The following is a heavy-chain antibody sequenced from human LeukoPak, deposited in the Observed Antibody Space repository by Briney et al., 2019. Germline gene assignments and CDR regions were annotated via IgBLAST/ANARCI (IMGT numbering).Heavy chain of an antibody. V-gene: IGHV4-34*01. D-gene: IGHD6-6*01. CDR3: ARGFSPEYRSSLAY. CDR2: INHSGST. Sequence: SETLSLTCAVYGGSFSGYYWSWMRQPPGKGLEWIGEINHSGSTNYNPSLKSRVTISVDTSKNQFSLKLSSVTAADTAVYYCARGFSPEYRSSLAYWGQGTLVTVSS. J-gene: IGHJ4*02. CDR1: GGSFSGYY.